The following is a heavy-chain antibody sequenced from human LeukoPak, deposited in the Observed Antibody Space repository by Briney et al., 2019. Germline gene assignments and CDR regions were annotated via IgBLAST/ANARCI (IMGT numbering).Heavy chain of an antibody. J-gene: IGHJ4*02. CDR1: RFTLSTCW. V-gene: IGHV3-7*01. D-gene: IGHD3-3*01. CDR2: IKQDGSQE. Sequence: SGGSLRLSCAASRFTLSTCWTSWVRQAPGKGLEWVAHIKQDGSQEYYVDSVKGRFTISRDSAKNSLYLQMNSLRAEDTAVYYCARGVPYDSWSGPHYSDYWGQGTLVTVSS. CDR3: ARGVPYDSWSGPHYSDY.